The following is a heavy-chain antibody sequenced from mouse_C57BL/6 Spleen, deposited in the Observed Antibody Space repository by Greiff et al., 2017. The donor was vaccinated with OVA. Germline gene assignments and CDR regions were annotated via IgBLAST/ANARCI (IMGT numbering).Heavy chain of an antibody. CDR2: IDPSDSYT. CDR3: ARGGYSNYSFAY. CDR1: GYTFTSYW. V-gene: IGHV1-69*01. J-gene: IGHJ3*01. D-gene: IGHD2-5*01. Sequence: QVQLKQPGAELVMPGASVKLSCKASGYTFTSYWMHWVKQRPGQGLEWIGEIDPSDSYTNYNQKFKGKSTLTVDKSSSTAYMQLSSLTSEDSAVYYCARGGYSNYSFAYWGQGTLVTVSA.